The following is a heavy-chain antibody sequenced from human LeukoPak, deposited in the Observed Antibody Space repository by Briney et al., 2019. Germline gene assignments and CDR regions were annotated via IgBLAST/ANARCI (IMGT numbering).Heavy chain of an antibody. Sequence: SETLSLTCTVSGGSISSSSYYWGWIRQPPGKGLEWIVSIYYSGSTYYNPSLKSRVTISVDTSKNQFSLKLSSVTAADTAVYYCARVNSSGYYSSFDYWGQGTLVTVSS. D-gene: IGHD3-22*01. CDR1: GGSISSSSYY. CDR3: ARVNSSGYYSSFDY. J-gene: IGHJ4*02. CDR2: IYYSGST. V-gene: IGHV4-39*07.